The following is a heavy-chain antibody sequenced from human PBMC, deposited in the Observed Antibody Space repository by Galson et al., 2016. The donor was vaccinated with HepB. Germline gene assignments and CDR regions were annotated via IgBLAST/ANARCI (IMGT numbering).Heavy chain of an antibody. D-gene: IGHD5-24*01. CDR2: ISGSGSDT. J-gene: IGHJ4*02. Sequence: SLRLSCAASGFTFSSYSMSWVRQAPGKGLEWVSAISGSGSDTNYADSVKGRFTISRDNNKDSVYLQLNSLRSEDTALYYCVRAVKDGYNQLKYWGQGTLVTVSS. CDR3: VRAVKDGYNQLKY. V-gene: IGHV3-23*01. CDR1: GFTFSSYS.